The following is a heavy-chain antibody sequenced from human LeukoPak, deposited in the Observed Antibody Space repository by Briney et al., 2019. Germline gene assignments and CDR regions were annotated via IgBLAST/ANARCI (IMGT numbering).Heavy chain of an antibody. Sequence: SETLSLTCAVYGGSFSGDYWSWIRQPPGKGLEWIGEINHSGSTNYNPSLKSRVTISVDTSKNQFSLKLSSVTAADTAVYYCARGARYFDWLSPWGQGTLVTVSS. CDR2: INHSGST. J-gene: IGHJ5*02. CDR3: ARGARYFDWLSP. V-gene: IGHV4-34*01. CDR1: GGSFSGDY. D-gene: IGHD3-9*01.